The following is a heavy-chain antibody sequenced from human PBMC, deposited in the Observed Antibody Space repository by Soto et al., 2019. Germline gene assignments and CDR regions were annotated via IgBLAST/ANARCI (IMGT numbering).Heavy chain of an antibody. CDR3: AHRRNGDYDY. J-gene: IGHJ4*02. CDR2: IFWNDDK. D-gene: IGHD4-17*01. Sequence: QITLEESGPTLVKPTQTLTLTCTFSGFSLTTSGMGVGWIRQPPGKALEGLALIFWNDDKRYSPSLKSRLTITKDTPKNQVVLTVTSVDPVDTATYYCAHRRNGDYDYWGQGTLVTVSS. CDR1: GFSLTTSGMG. V-gene: IGHV2-5*01.